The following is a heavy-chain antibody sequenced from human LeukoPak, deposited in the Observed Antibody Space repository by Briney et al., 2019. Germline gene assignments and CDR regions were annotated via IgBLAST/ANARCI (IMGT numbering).Heavy chain of an antibody. V-gene: IGHV3-21*05. D-gene: IGHD6-19*01. CDR2: ISSSSDYT. J-gene: IGHJ3*02. Sequence: PGGSLRLSCAASGFSFSTYGMHWVRQAQGKGLEWVSYISSSSDYTNYADSVKGPFTISRDNAKNSLYLQMNSLRAEDTAVYYCARFSDSGWYFDAFDIWGQGTMVTVSS. CDR1: GFSFSTYG. CDR3: ARFSDSGWYFDAFDI.